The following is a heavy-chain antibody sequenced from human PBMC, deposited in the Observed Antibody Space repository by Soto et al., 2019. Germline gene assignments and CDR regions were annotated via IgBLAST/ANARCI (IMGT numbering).Heavy chain of an antibody. CDR1: GYTFTSYT. V-gene: IGHV1-3*01. CDR2: INAGNGNT. Sequence: ASVNVSCKPSGYTFTSYTIHWVRQAPGQRLEWMGWINAGNGNTKYSQKFQGRVTITRDTSASTAYMELNSLRAEDTAVYYCAKRPPGGSYYFDSWGQGTLVTVSS. J-gene: IGHJ4*02. D-gene: IGHD3-10*01. CDR3: AKRPPGGSYYFDS.